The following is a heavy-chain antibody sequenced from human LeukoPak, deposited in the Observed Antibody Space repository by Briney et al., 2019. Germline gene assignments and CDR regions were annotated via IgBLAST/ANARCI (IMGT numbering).Heavy chain of an antibody. V-gene: IGHV4-61*02. CDR2: IYTSGSP. Sequence: SQTLSLTCTVSGGSISSGSYYWSWIRQPAGKGLEWIGRIYTSGSPNYNPSLKSRVTISVDTSKNQFSLKLSSVTAADTAVYYCARGGGAYDSSGYYYVWGQGTLVTVSS. CDR3: ARGGGAYDSSGYYYV. CDR1: GGSISSGSYY. D-gene: IGHD3-22*01. J-gene: IGHJ4*02.